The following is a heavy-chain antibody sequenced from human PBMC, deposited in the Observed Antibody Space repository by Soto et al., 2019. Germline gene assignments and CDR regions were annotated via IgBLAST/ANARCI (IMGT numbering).Heavy chain of an antibody. CDR3: AKDRSSGWALEN. CDR1: GFTFSSYA. Sequence: GGSLRLSCAASGFTFSSYAMSWVRQAPGKGLEWVSAISGSGGSTYYADSVKGRFTISRDNSKNTLYLQMNRLRAEDTAVYYCAKDRSSGWALENWGQGTLVTVSS. CDR2: ISGSGGST. J-gene: IGHJ4*02. V-gene: IGHV3-23*01. D-gene: IGHD6-19*01.